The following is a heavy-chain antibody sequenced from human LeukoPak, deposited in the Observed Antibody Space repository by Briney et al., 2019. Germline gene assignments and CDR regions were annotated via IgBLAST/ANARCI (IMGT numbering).Heavy chain of an antibody. J-gene: IGHJ4*02. V-gene: IGHV4-34*01. CDR1: GGSFSGYY. Sequence: SETLSLTCAVNGGSFSGYYWTWIRQPPGKGLEWIGEINNSGSTNYNPSLKSRVTISGVTSKRQFSLELTSVTAADTAVYYCARGRPTFRHYFDYWGQGILVTVSS. CDR3: ARGRPTFRHYFDY. CDR2: INNSGST.